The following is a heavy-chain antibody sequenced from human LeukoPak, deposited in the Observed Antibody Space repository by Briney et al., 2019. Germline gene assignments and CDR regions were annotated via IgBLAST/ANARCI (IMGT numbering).Heavy chain of an antibody. Sequence: SETLSLTCTVSGYSISSGYYWGWIRQPPGKGLEWIRSIYHSGSTYYNPSLKSRVTISVDTSKNQFSLKLSSVTAADTAVYYCARDGGSSSWYFSYYYMDVWGKGTTVTVSS. J-gene: IGHJ6*03. D-gene: IGHD6-13*01. CDR2: IYHSGST. CDR1: GYSISSGYY. CDR3: ARDGGSSSWYFSYYYMDV. V-gene: IGHV4-38-2*02.